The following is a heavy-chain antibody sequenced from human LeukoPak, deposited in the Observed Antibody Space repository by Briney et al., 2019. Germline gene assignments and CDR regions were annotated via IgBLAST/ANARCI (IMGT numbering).Heavy chain of an antibody. Sequence: QSGGPLRLSCAASGFTVSSNSMSWVRQAPGKGLEWVSVIYSGGSTYYADSVKGRFTISRDNSKNTVHLQMNSLRAEDTAVYYCARGLGSGYGDYYYYYMDVWGKGTTVTVSS. CDR1: GFTVSSNS. V-gene: IGHV3-66*02. J-gene: IGHJ6*03. CDR2: IYSGGST. D-gene: IGHD5-18*01. CDR3: ARGLGSGYGDYYYYYMDV.